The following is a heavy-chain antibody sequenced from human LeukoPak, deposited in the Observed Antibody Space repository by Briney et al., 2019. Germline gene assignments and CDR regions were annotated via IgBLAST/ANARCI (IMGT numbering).Heavy chain of an antibody. Sequence: SVKVSCKASGGTFSSYAISWVRQAPGQGLEWMGWISPILDMTNSAQKFQGRVTITADKSTSTAYMELRSLRSEDTAVYYCARDAVAGHDYWGQGTLVTVSS. CDR1: GGTFSSYA. J-gene: IGHJ4*02. D-gene: IGHD6-19*01. CDR3: ARDAVAGHDY. CDR2: ISPILDMT. V-gene: IGHV1-69*04.